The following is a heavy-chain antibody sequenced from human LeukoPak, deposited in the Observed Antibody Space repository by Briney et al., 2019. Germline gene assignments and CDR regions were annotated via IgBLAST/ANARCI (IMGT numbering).Heavy chain of an antibody. CDR2: IYTSGST. Sequence: PSETLSLTCTVSGGSISSGSYYWSWIRQPAGKGLEGIGRIYTSGSTKYNPSLKSRVTISVDTSKNQFSLKLSSVTAADTAVYYCARDRAITMSQGGYYYYYMDVWGKGTTVTISS. J-gene: IGHJ6*03. CDR1: GGSISSGSYY. D-gene: IGHD3-22*01. V-gene: IGHV4-61*02. CDR3: ARDRAITMSQGGYYYYYMDV.